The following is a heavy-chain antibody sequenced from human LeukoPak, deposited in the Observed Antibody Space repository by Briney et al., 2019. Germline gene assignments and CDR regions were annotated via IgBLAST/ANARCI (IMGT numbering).Heavy chain of an antibody. J-gene: IGHJ6*03. Sequence: SETLSLTCAVYGGSFSGYYWSWIRQPPGKGLEWIGEINHSGSTNYNPSLKSRVTISVDTSKNQFSLKLSSVTAADTAVYYCARGRGSGSYYHYYYYYYMDVWGKGTTVTVSS. V-gene: IGHV4-34*01. CDR1: GGSFSGYY. CDR2: INHSGST. CDR3: ARGRGSGSYYHYYYYYYMDV. D-gene: IGHD3-10*01.